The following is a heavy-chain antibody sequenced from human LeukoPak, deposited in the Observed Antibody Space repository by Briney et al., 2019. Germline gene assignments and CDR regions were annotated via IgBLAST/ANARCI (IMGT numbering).Heavy chain of an antibody. CDR2: ISSSCSTV. CDR1: GFTFSSYS. Sequence: GGSLRLSCAASGFTFSSYSMNWVRQAPGKGLEWVSYISSSCSTVYYADSVKGRFTISRDNAKNSLYLQMNSLRAEDTAVYYCARFVVGATYWGQGTLVTVSS. CDR3: ARFVVGATY. V-gene: IGHV3-48*01. D-gene: IGHD1-26*01. J-gene: IGHJ4*02.